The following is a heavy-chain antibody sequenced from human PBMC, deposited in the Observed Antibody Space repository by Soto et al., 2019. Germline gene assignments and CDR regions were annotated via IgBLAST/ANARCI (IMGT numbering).Heavy chain of an antibody. CDR2: IFPSGTT. CDR3: ARSREFDY. V-gene: IGHV4-30-2*01. Sequence: TLSLTCGVSGGSLSGATYSWNWIRQTPGKGLEWIGYIFPSGTTYYNPSLRSRVTISIDVSKNQFSLSLRSLTAADTAVYYCARSREFDYWSQGTLVTVSS. J-gene: IGHJ4*02. CDR1: GGSLSGATYS.